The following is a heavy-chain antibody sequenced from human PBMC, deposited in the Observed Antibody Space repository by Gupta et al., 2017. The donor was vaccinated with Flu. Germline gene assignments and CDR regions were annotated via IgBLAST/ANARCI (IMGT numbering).Heavy chain of an antibody. J-gene: IGHJ6*02. Sequence: SYAMSWVRQAPGKGLEWVSAISGSGGSTYYADSVKGRFTISRDNSKNTLYLQMNSLRAEDTAVYYCAKKASKRYYYYGMDVWGQGTTVTVSS. V-gene: IGHV3-23*01. CDR3: AKKASKRYYYYGMDV. CDR1: SYA. CDR2: ISGSGGST.